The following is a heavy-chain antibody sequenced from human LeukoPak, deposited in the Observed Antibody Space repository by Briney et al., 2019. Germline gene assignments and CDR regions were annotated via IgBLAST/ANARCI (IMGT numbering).Heavy chain of an antibody. CDR3: ARVRFYSSGWYLTNGGYWYFDL. J-gene: IGHJ2*01. Sequence: SETLSLTCSVYGGSFSGYYWSWLRQPPGKGLAWIGEINHSESTNYNPPLKSRVTISVDTSKNQFSLKLSSVTAADTAVYYCARVRFYSSGWYLTNGGYWYFDLWGRGTLVTVSS. CDR1: GGSFSGYY. D-gene: IGHD6-19*01. CDR2: INHSEST. V-gene: IGHV4-34*01.